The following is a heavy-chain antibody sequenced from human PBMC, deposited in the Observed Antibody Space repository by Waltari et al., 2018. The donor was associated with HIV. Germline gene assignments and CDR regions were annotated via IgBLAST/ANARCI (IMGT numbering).Heavy chain of an antibody. Sequence: QVQLQESGPGLVKPSQTLSLTCTVSGGSLSSGSSHWSWIRQPAGKGLEWIGRLYTRGSTDYNPSLKSRATISGDTSKNQFSLKLSSVTAADTAVYYCARAVVGGYDLGNNWFDPWGQGTLVTVSS. J-gene: IGHJ5*02. CDR1: GGSLSSGSSH. CDR3: ARAVVGGYDLGNNWFDP. V-gene: IGHV4-61*02. D-gene: IGHD5-12*01. CDR2: LYTRGST.